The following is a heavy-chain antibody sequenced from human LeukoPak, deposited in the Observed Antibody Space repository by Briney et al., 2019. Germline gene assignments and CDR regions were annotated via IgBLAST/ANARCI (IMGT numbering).Heavy chain of an antibody. D-gene: IGHD6-13*01. CDR1: GGSISSSSYY. J-gene: IGHJ4*02. V-gene: IGHV4-39*01. Sequence: SETLSLTCTVSGGSISSSSYYWGWIRQPPGKGLEWIGSIYYSGSTYYNPSLKSPVTIYVDTSKNQFSLKLSSVTAADTAVYYCARPRVIAAQDGFDYWGQGTLVTVSS. CDR3: ARPRVIAAQDGFDY. CDR2: IYYSGST.